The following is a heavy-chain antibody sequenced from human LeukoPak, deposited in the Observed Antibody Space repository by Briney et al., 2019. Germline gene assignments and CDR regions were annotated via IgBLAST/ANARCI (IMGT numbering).Heavy chain of an antibody. CDR1: GYSFTNYY. J-gene: IGHJ3*02. CDR2: INPGGGTT. Sequence: ASVKVSCKASGYSFTNYYLLWVRQAPGQGFEWMGIINPGGGTTTYAQKFQGRATMTRDTSTSTVYMELSSLRSEDTAVYYCARGDFTTMFRGVVITLDAFDIWGQGTMVTVSS. V-gene: IGHV1-46*01. CDR3: ARGDFTTMFRGVVITLDAFDI. D-gene: IGHD3-10*01.